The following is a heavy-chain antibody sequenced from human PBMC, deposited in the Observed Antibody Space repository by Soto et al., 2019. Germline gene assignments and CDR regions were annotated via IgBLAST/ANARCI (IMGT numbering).Heavy chain of an antibody. CDR3: ARTPCSGGSCYEVKSAP. V-gene: IGHV1-8*01. D-gene: IGHD2-15*01. CDR1: GYTFTSYD. CDR2: MNPNSGNT. J-gene: IGHJ5*02. Sequence: ASVKVSCKASGYTFTSYDINWVRQATGQGLEWMGWMNPNSGNTGYAQKFQGRVTMTRNTSISTAYMELSSLRSEDTAVYYCARTPCSGGSCYEVKSAPWGQGTLVTVSS.